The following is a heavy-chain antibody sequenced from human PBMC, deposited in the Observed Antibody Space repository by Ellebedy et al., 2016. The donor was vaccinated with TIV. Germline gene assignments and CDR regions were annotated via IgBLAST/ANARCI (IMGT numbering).Heavy chain of an antibody. CDR2: INDSGST. J-gene: IGHJ4*01. Sequence: SETLSLTXAVYGGSFSGYYWTWIRQSPEKGLEWIGEINDSGSTNYNPSLKSRVTISVDTSKNQFSLRLSSVTAADTAVYYCAGEHSGTYPYWGHGTLVTVSS. D-gene: IGHD1-26*01. V-gene: IGHV4-34*01. CDR3: AGEHSGTYPY. CDR1: GGSFSGYY.